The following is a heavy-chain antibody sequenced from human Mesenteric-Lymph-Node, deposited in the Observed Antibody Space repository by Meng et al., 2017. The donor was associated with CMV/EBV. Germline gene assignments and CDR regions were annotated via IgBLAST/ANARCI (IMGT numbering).Heavy chain of an antibody. Sequence: GESLKISCVASGFILSSYSVNWVRQAPGKGLEWVSSISSSSSYIYYADSVKGRFTISRDNAKNSLYLQMNSLRAEDTAVYYCARDQTRRGPTTVDYWGQGTLVTVSS. V-gene: IGHV3-21*01. D-gene: IGHD1-1*01. CDR2: ISSSSSYI. J-gene: IGHJ4*02. CDR3: ARDQTRRGPTTVDY. CDR1: GFILSSYS.